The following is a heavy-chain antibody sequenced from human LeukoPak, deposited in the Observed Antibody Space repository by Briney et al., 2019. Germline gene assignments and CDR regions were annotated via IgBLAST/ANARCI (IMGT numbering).Heavy chain of an antibody. V-gene: IGHV4-38-2*02. J-gene: IGHJ4*02. CDR3: ARVDWIGGSGYPDY. Sequence: PSETLSLTCTVSGYSISSGHYWGWIRQPPGKGLEWIGSMYHSGSTYYNPSLKGRVIISIDTSKNQFSLKLRSVTAADTAVYYCARVDWIGGSGYPDYWGQGTLVTVSS. D-gene: IGHD3-22*01. CDR1: GYSISSGHY. CDR2: MYHSGST.